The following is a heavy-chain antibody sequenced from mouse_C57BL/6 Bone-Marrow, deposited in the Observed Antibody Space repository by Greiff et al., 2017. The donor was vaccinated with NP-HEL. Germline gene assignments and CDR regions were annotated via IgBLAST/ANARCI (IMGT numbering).Heavy chain of an antibody. J-gene: IGHJ2*01. CDR2: INPGCGNT. Sequence: VQLQQSGPELVKPGASVKISCKASGYSFTSYYIYWVKQRPGQGLEWIGWINPGCGNTKYNDKLKGKVTLTADNSSSTAYMQISSLTAEDSTFYYCARKRGITTVVAFDYWGQGTTLTVSS. CDR1: GYSFTSYY. V-gene: IGHV1-66*01. CDR3: ARKRGITTVVAFDY. D-gene: IGHD1-1*01.